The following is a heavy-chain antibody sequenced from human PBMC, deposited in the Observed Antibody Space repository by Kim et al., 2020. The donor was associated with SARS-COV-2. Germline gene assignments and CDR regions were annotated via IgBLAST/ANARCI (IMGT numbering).Heavy chain of an antibody. D-gene: IGHD3-10*01. Sequence: YAEKFQDRVTMTADEYTSTTYMELTSLTSEDTAVYYCARSSARASYNWFDPWGQGTLVTVSS. J-gene: IGHJ5*02. V-gene: IGHV1-69*01. CDR3: ARSSARASYNWFDP.